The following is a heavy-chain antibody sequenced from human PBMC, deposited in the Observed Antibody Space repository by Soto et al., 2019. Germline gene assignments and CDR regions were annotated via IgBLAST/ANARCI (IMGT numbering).Heavy chain of an antibody. Sequence: GGSLRLSCAASGFTFSGYGMHWVRQAPGKGLEWVAVISYDGSNKYYADSVKGRFTISRDNSKNTLYLQMNSLRAEDTAVYYCAKDRVTIFSVGMDVWGQGTTVTVSS. V-gene: IGHV3-30*18. D-gene: IGHD3-9*01. CDR1: GFTFSGYG. CDR2: ISYDGSNK. J-gene: IGHJ6*02. CDR3: AKDRVTIFSVGMDV.